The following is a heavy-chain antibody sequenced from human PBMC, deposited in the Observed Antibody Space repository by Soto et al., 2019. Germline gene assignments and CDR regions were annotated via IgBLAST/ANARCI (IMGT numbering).Heavy chain of an antibody. V-gene: IGHV3-7*01. CDR1: GFTFSNYW. CDR3: ARVGGFCSGGSCQVLFFDS. CDR2: IKLDGREK. J-gene: IGHJ4*02. D-gene: IGHD2-15*01. Sequence: EVQLVESGGGLVQPGGSLRLSCAASGFTFSNYWMSWVRQAPGKGLEWVANIKLDGREKDCVDSVKGRFTISRDNAKKSLYLQMNSLRAEDTAVYYCARVGGFCSGGSCQVLFFDSWGQGALVTVSS.